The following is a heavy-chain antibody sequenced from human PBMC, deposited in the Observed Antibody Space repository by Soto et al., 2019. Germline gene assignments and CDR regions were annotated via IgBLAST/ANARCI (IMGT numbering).Heavy chain of an antibody. CDR2: INHSGST. Sequence: SETLSLTCTVSGGSISSGGYYWSWIRQPPGKGLEWIGEINHSGSTNYNPSLKSRVTISVDTSKNQFSLKLSSVTAADTAVYYCANTEEDDSGYDSGYYFDYWGQGTQVTVSS. J-gene: IGHJ4*02. CDR1: GGSISSGGYY. V-gene: IGHV4-39*07. CDR3: ANTEEDDSGYDSGYYFDY. D-gene: IGHD5-12*01.